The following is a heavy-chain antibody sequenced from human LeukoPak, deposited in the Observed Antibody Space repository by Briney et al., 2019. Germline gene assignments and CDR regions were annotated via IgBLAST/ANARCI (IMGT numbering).Heavy chain of an antibody. V-gene: IGHV3-48*03. D-gene: IGHD1-7*01. Sequence: GGSLRLSCAASGFTISSYEMNWVGQARGKGLEWVSYISSSGSTIYYADSVKGRFTISRDNAKNSLYLQMNSLRAEDTAVYYCARRGGELQCFDYWGQGTLVTVSS. CDR1: GFTISSYE. CDR2: ISSSGSTI. CDR3: ARRGGELQCFDY. J-gene: IGHJ4*02.